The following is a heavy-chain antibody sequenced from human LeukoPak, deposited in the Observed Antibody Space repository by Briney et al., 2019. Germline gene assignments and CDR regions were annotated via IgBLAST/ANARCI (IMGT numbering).Heavy chain of an antibody. V-gene: IGHV3-7*03. CDR2: IKQDGSEK. CDR1: RFTFSSYW. CDR3: SRESSSSWWDY. Sequence: GGSLRLSCAASRFTFSSYWMSWVRQPPGKGLEWVANIKQDGSEKYYVDSVKGRFTISRDNAKNSLYLQMNSLRAEDTAVYYCSRESSSSWWDYWGQGTLVAVSS. D-gene: IGHD6-13*01. J-gene: IGHJ4*02.